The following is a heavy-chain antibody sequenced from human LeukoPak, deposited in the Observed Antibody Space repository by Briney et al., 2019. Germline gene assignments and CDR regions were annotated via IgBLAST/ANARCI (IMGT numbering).Heavy chain of an antibody. CDR1: GFTFSSYG. D-gene: IGHD3-22*01. Sequence: GGSLRLSCAASGFTFSSYGMSWVRQAPGKGLEWVSAISGSGGSTYYADSVKGRFIISRDNSKHTLYLQMNSLKAEDTAVYYCAKEAESSSGYYYADYWGQGTLVTVSS. V-gene: IGHV3-23*01. CDR2: ISGSGGST. J-gene: IGHJ4*02. CDR3: AKEAESSSGYYYADY.